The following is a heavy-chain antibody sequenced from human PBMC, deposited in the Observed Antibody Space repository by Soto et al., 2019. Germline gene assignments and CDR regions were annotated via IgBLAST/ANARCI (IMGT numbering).Heavy chain of an antibody. J-gene: IGHJ4*02. CDR1: GGTFSSLA. V-gene: IGHV1-69*06. CDR3: ARSPGVFDY. D-gene: IGHD3-10*01. Sequence: QVQLVQSGAEVKKPGSSVKVSCKAPGGTFSSLAISWVRQAPGQGLEWMGGLVPVFGTANYAQKFQDRVTITADKSMSTSYMELSSLRSEDTAVYYCARSPGVFDYWGQGTLVTVSS. CDR2: LVPVFGTA.